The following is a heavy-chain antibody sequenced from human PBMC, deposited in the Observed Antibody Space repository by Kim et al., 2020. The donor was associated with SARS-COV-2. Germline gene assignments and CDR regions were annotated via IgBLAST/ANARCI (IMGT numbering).Heavy chain of an antibody. D-gene: IGHD2-2*01. V-gene: IGHV3-30-3*01. CDR1: GFTFSSYA. Sequence: GGSLRLSCAASGFTFSSYAMHWVRQAPGKGLEWVAVISYDGSNKYYADSVKGRFTISRDNSKNTLYLQMNSLRAEDTAVYYCASSDCSSTSCYPRDYYY. CDR3: ASSDCSSTSCYPRDYYY. CDR2: ISYDGSNK. J-gene: IGHJ6*01.